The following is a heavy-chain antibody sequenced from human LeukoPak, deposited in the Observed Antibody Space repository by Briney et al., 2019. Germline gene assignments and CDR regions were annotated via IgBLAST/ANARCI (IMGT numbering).Heavy chain of an antibody. CDR2: IYFSGST. J-gene: IGHJ4*02. CDR3: ARDMTR. D-gene: IGHD3-16*01. Sequence: SETLSLTCTVSGGSIRSYYWSWIRQPPGKGLEWIGYIYFSGSTNYNPSLKSRVTISVDTSKNQFSLKLSSVTAADTAVYYCARDMTRWGQGTLVTVSS. CDR1: GGSIRSYY. V-gene: IGHV4-59*12.